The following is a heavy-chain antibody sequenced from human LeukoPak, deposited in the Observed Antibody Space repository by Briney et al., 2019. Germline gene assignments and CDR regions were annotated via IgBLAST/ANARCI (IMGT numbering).Heavy chain of an antibody. Sequence: PGGSLRLSCAASGFTFDDYAMHWVRQAPGKGLGWVSGISWNSGSIGYADSVKGRFTISRDNAKNSLYLQMNSLRAEDTALYYCAKDIGRAVAIPYDYWGQGTLVTVSS. CDR1: GFTFDDYA. V-gene: IGHV3-9*01. J-gene: IGHJ4*02. CDR2: ISWNSGSI. D-gene: IGHD6-19*01. CDR3: AKDIGRAVAIPYDY.